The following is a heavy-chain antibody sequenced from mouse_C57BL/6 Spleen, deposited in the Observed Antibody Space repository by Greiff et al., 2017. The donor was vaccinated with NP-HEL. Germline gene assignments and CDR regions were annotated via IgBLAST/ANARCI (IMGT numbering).Heavy chain of an antibody. V-gene: IGHV1-61*01. D-gene: IGHD1-1*01. Sequence: QVQLQQPGAELVRPGSSVKLSCKAPGYTFTSYWMDWVKQRPGQGLEWIGNIYPSDSETHYNQKFKDKATLTVDKSSSTAYMQLSSLTSEDSAVYYCARSSSVPFDYWGQGTTLTVSS. CDR3: ARSSSVPFDY. J-gene: IGHJ2*01. CDR2: IYPSDSET. CDR1: GYTFTSYW.